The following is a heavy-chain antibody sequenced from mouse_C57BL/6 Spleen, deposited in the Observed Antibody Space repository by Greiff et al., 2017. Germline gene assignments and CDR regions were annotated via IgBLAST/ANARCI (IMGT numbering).Heavy chain of an antibody. CDR1: GYTFTSYW. D-gene: IGHD2-12*01. CDR3: ARVLRVDY. CDR2: IYPGSGST. Sequence: QVQLQQPGAELVKPGASVKMSCKASGYTFTSYWITWVKQRPGQGLEWIGDIYPGSGSTNYNEKFKSKATLTVDKSSSTAYMQLSSLTSEDSAVYYCARVLRVDYWGQGTSVTFSS. V-gene: IGHV1-55*01. J-gene: IGHJ4*01.